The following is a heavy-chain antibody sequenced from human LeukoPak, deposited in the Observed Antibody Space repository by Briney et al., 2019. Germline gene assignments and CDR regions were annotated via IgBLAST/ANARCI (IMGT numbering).Heavy chain of an antibody. J-gene: IGHJ4*02. V-gene: IGHV3-53*01. CDR3: AKDRLGGPYFFHY. D-gene: IGHD3-16*01. Sequence: GGSLRLSCAASGFTVSSNYMSWVRQAPGKGLEWVSVIYSGGSTYYADSVKGRFTISRDNSKNTLYLQINSLRAEDTAVYFCAKDRLGGPYFFHYWGQGTLVTVSS. CDR1: GFTVSSNY. CDR2: IYSGGST.